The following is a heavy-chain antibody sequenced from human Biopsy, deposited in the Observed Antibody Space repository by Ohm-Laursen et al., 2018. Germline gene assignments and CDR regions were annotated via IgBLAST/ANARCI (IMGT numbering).Heavy chain of an antibody. J-gene: IGHJ5*02. CDR3: GRAVRNQLLTDP. CDR2: LNPVSGNS. CDR1: GYTFTSYD. V-gene: IGHV1-8*01. D-gene: IGHD1-7*01. Sequence: SVRVSCKTSGYTFTSYDITWVRQASGQGPEWIGWLNPVSGNSNFGQKFRGRVTVTSDTSISTAYMELSGLTSDDTATYYCGRAVRNQLLTDPWGQGTLVTVTS.